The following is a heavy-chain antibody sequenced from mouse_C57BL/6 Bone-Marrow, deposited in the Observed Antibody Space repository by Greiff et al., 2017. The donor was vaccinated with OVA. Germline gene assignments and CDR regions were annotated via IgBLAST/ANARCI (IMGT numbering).Heavy chain of an antibody. J-gene: IGHJ3*01. CDR2: INPYNGGT. D-gene: IGHD2-12*01. Sequence: VQLKESGPVLVKPGASVKMSCKASGYTFTDYYMNWVKQSHGKSLEWIGVINPYNGGTSYNQKFKGKATLTVDKSSSTAYMELNSLTSEDSAVYYCAMGAYDGFAYWGQGTLVTVSA. CDR1: GYTFTDYY. CDR3: AMGAYDGFAY. V-gene: IGHV1-19*01.